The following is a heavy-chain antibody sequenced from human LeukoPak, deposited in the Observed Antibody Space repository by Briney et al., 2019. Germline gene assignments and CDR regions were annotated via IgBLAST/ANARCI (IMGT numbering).Heavy chain of an antibody. CDR2: IYPRDSDT. D-gene: IGHD3-10*01. Sequence: GESLKISCKASGYTFTHQWIDWVRQKSGSGLEWMGIIYPRDSDTRYSPSFQGHVSISADTSINTAYLEWSRLEASDTAIYYCARHSDVIGAIWGRGTLVTVSS. CDR1: GYTFTHQW. J-gene: IGHJ4*02. V-gene: IGHV5-51*01. CDR3: ARHSDVIGAI.